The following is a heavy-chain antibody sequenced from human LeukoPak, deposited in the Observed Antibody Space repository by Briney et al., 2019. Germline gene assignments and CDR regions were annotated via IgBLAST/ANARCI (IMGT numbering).Heavy chain of an antibody. Sequence: GGSLRLSCAASGFTFSSYAMSWVRQAPGKGLEWVSAISGSGGSTYYADSVKGRFTISRDNSKNTLYVQMNSLRAEDTAVYYCARGRGNHPYFDFWGQGTLVTVSS. CDR3: ARGRGNHPYFDF. J-gene: IGHJ4*02. CDR1: GFTFSSYA. CDR2: ISGSGGST. D-gene: IGHD1-14*01. V-gene: IGHV3-23*01.